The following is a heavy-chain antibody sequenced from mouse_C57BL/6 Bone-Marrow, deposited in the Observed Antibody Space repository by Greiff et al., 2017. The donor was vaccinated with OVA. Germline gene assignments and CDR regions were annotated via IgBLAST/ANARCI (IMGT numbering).Heavy chain of an antibody. Sequence: EVMLVESGGGLVKPGVSLKLSCAASGFTFSDYGMHWVRQAPEKGLEWVAYISSGSSTIYYADTVKGRFTITRDNAKYTLFLQMTSLRSEDTAMSYCARNWDLDYWGQGTTLTVSS. CDR3: ARNWDLDY. V-gene: IGHV5-17*01. D-gene: IGHD4-1*01. CDR2: ISSGSSTI. CDR1: GFTFSDYG. J-gene: IGHJ2*01.